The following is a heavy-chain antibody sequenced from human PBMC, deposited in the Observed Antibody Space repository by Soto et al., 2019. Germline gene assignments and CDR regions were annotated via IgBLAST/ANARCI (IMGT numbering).Heavy chain of an antibody. J-gene: IGHJ6*02. CDR2: IYYSGST. Sequence: SETLSLTCTVSGGSISSSSYYWGWIRQPPGKGLEWIGSIYYSGSTYYNPSLKSRVTISVDTSKNQFSLKLSSVTAAGTAVYYCARPSVYYDFWSGYLGGMDVWGQGTTVTVSS. CDR3: ARPSVYYDFWSGYLGGMDV. D-gene: IGHD3-3*01. V-gene: IGHV4-39*01. CDR1: GGSISSSSYY.